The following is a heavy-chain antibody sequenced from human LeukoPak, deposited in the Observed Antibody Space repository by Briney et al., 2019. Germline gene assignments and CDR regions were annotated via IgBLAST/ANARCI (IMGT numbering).Heavy chain of an antibody. CDR1: GFAFSDSW. J-gene: IGHJ3*02. V-gene: IGHV3-7*01. CDR2: IKGDGSAK. D-gene: IGHD5-18*01. CDR3: ARDRGWIQHDI. Sequence: GGSLRLSCAASGFAFSDSWMTWIRQAPGKGLEWVAFIKGDGSAKKYVDSVKGRLTISRDNAKNSLFLQMDSLRAEDTAVYYCARDRGWIQHDIWGQGTMVTVSS.